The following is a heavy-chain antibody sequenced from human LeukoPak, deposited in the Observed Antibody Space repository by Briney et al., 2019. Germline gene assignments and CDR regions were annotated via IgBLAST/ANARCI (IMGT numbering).Heavy chain of an antibody. CDR1: GGSSSGSY. D-gene: IGHD3-22*01. Sequence: SETLSLTCAVYGGSSSGSYWSWIRQPPGKGLEWIGEIDYSGGTNYHPSLKSRVTISLDRSKNHFSLNLTSVTAADTAVYYCASIQGRHYYDSSGYDDYWGQGTLVTVSS. CDR2: IDYSGGT. V-gene: IGHV4-34*01. J-gene: IGHJ4*02. CDR3: ASIQGRHYYDSSGYDDY.